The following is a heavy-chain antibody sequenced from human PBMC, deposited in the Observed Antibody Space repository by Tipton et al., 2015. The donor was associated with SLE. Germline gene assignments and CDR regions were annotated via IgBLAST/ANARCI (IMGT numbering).Heavy chain of an antibody. CDR1: GDSISSGGYY. J-gene: IGHJ4*02. V-gene: IGHV4-31*03. D-gene: IGHD5-18*01. CDR3: AGALDTTMGPFDY. CDR2: IHYRRNT. Sequence: TLSLTCTVSGDSISSGGYYWSWIRQHPGKGLEYIGYIHYRRNTYYNPSLRSRVFISVDTSKNQFSLKLSSVTAADTALYYCAGALDTTMGPFDYWGQGTLVTVSS.